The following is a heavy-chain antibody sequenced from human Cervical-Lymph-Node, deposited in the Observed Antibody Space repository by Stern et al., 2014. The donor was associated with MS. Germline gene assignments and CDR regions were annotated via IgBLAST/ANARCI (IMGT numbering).Heavy chain of an antibody. D-gene: IGHD3-16*01. CDR3: ARDFGL. CDR2: ISTSGRVI. V-gene: IGHV3-48*01. J-gene: IGHJ4*02. Sequence: VQLVESGGDLVQPGGSLRLSCAASGFTFNRYTMNWVRPTPGKGLEWVAYISTSGRVIYYADSVEGRFIISRDNAKNSLFLQMNSLRVEDTAVYYCARDFGLWGQGTPVTVSS. CDR1: GFTFNRYT.